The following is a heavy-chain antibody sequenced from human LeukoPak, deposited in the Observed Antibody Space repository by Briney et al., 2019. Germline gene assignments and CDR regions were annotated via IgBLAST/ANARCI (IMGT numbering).Heavy chain of an antibody. CDR2: VYATGST. CDR1: GGCISSLY. D-gene: IGHD2-8*01. J-gene: IGHJ3*02. V-gene: IGHV4-4*07. CDR3: ARGPGTSSSYAFDI. Sequence: SETLSLTCTVSGGCISSLYWSWIRQPAGKGLEWIGRVYATGSTNYNPSLKSRVTMSVDTFKNQFSLKLSSVTAADTAVYYCARGPGTSSSYAFDIWGQGTMVTVSS.